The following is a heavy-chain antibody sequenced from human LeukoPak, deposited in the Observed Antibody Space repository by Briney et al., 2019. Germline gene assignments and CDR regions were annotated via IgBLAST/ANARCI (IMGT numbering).Heavy chain of an antibody. CDR1: GFTFSSYG. J-gene: IGHJ4*02. V-gene: IGHV3-30*02. D-gene: IGHD4/OR15-4a*01. Sequence: GGSLRLSCAASGFTFSSYGMHWVRQAPGKGLEWVAFIRYDGSNKYYADSVKGRFTISRDNSKNTLYLQMNSLRAEDTAVFYCARRAGAYSHPYDYWGQGTLVTVSS. CDR2: IRYDGSNK. CDR3: ARRAGAYSHPYDY.